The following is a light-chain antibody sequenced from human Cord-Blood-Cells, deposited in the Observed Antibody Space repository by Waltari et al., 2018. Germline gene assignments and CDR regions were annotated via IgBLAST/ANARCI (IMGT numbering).Light chain of an antibody. V-gene: IGLV2-8*01. CDR2: EVS. CDR1: SSDVGGYNY. CDR3: SSYAGSNSYV. Sequence: QSALTQPPSASGSPGQSVTLSRTGTSSDVGGYNYVPWYQQHPGNAPKLMIYEVSKRPSGVPDRFSGSKSGNTASLTVSGLQAEDEADYYCSSYAGSNSYVFGTGTKVTVL. J-gene: IGLJ1*01.